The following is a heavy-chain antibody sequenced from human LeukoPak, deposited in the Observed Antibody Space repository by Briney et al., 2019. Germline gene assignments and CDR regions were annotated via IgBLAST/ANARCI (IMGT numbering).Heavy chain of an antibody. CDR3: ARAPSRSSTSCYTGLQIPVFDY. CDR1: GGSISSYY. D-gene: IGHD2-2*02. V-gene: IGHV4-59*12. J-gene: IGHJ4*02. Sequence: SETLSLTCTVSGGSISSYYWSWIRQPPGKGLEWIGYIYYSGSTNYNPSLKSRVTISVDTSKNQFSLKLSSVTAADTAVYYCARAPSRSSTSCYTGLQIPVFDYWGQGTLVTVSS. CDR2: IYYSGST.